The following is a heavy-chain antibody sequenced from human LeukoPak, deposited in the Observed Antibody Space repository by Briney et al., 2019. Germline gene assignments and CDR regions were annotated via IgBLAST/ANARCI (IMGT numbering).Heavy chain of an antibody. D-gene: IGHD7-27*01. CDR3: ARHCPNWGSNWFDP. Sequence: SETLSLTCTVSGGSISSYYWSWIRQPPGKGLEWIGYIYTSGSTNYNPSLKSRVTISVDTSKNQFSLKLSFVTAADTAVYYCARHCPNWGSNWFDPGGQGTLVTVSS. V-gene: IGHV4-4*09. CDR2: IYTSGST. J-gene: IGHJ5*02. CDR1: GGSISSYY.